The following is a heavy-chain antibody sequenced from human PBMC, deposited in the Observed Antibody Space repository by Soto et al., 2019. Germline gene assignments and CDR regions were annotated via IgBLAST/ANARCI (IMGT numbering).Heavy chain of an antibody. Sequence: QVQLVQSGAEVKKPGASVKVSCKASGYTFTSYDINWVRQATGQGLEWMGWMNPNSGNTGYAQKFQGRVTMTSNTSISTAYMGLSSLRSEDKAVYYCARRGYSSSWYNYYYYDMDVWGQGTTVTVSS. CDR1: GYTFTSYD. J-gene: IGHJ6*02. CDR3: ARRGYSSSWYNYYYYDMDV. CDR2: MNPNSGNT. V-gene: IGHV1-8*01. D-gene: IGHD6-13*01.